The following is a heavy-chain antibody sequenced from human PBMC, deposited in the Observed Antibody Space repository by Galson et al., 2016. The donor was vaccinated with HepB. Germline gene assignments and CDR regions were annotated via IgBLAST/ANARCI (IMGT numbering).Heavy chain of an antibody. CDR2: MYYSGST. CDR1: GGSISSCRHY. J-gene: IGHJ4*02. CDR3: ARHDYGDFLFDY. Sequence: ETLSLTCAVSGGSISSCRHYWGWIRQPPGKGLECIASMYYSGSTYYNPSLKSRVTISVDPSKNQLSLELSSVTAADTAMYYCARHDYGDFLFDYWGQGTLVIVSS. D-gene: IGHD4-17*01. V-gene: IGHV4-39*01.